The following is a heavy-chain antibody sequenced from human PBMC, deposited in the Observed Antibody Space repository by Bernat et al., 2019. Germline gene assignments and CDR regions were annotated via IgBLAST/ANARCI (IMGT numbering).Heavy chain of an antibody. V-gene: IGHV1-69*02. Sequence: QVQLVQSGAEVKKPGSSVKVSCKASVGTFSSYTISWVRQAPGQGLEWMGRIIPILGIANYAQKFQGRVTITADKSTSTAYMELSSLRSEDTAVYYCARTPEPIYDFWSGYLDAFDIWGQGTMVTVSS. CDR3: ARTPEPIYDFWSGYLDAFDI. D-gene: IGHD3-3*01. CDR2: IIPILGIA. CDR1: VGTFSSYT. J-gene: IGHJ3*02.